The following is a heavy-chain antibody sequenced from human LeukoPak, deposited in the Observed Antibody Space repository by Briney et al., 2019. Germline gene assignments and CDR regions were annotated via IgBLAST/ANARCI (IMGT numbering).Heavy chain of an antibody. V-gene: IGHV3-33*05. J-gene: IGHJ4*02. CDR2: ISYDGTNK. CDR1: GFTFSSYG. CDR3: ARSHRSNSGSPTVIDY. Sequence: PGGSLRLSCAASGFTFSSYGMHWVRQAPGKGLEWVAVISYDGTNKYSVDSVKGRFTISRDNSKNTLFLQMNSLRADDTAVYYCARSHRSNSGSPTVIDYWGQGTLVTVSS. D-gene: IGHD5-12*01.